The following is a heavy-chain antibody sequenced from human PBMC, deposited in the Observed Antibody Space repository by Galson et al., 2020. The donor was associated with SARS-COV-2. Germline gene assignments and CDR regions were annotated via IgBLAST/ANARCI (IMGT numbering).Heavy chain of an antibody. CDR2: ISTGSSYI. CDR1: GFTFSSYN. V-gene: IGHV3-21*01. Sequence: GGSLRLSCAASGFTFSSYNMNWVRQAPGKGLEWVSSISTGSSYIFYADSVKGRFTISRDNAKNSLYLQMNNLRVEDTAVYYCARAVNYGSGSYYYWYFGLWGRGTLVTVSS. J-gene: IGHJ2*01. CDR3: ARAVNYGSGSYYYWYFGL. D-gene: IGHD3-10*01.